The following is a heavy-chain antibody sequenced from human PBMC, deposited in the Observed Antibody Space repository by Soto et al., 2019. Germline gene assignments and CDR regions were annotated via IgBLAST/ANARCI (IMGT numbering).Heavy chain of an antibody. J-gene: IGHJ4*02. V-gene: IGHV4-4*02. D-gene: IGHD6-19*01. Sequence: SETLSLTCAVSGGSISSSNWWSWVRQPPGKGLEWIGEIYHSGSTNYNPSLKSRVTISVDTSKNQFSLKLSSVTAADTAVYYCARDTSGWNYYFDYWGQGSLVTVSS. CDR1: GGSISSSNW. CDR3: ARDTSGWNYYFDY. CDR2: IYHSGST.